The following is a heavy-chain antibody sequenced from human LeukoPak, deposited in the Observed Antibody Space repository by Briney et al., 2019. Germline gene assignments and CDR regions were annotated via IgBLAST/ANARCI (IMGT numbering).Heavy chain of an antibody. CDR1: GYTFTGYY. CDR2: INPNSGGT. V-gene: IGHV1-2*02. D-gene: IGHD3-22*01. J-gene: IGHJ6*03. CDR3: ARDLHYYDSSGYYYPIGLIGYYYYMDV. Sequence: ASVKVSCKASGYTFTGYYMHWVRQAPGQGLEWMGWINPNSGGTNYAQKFQGRVTMTRDTSISTAYMELSRLRSDDTAVYYCARDLHYYDSSGYYYPIGLIGYYYYMDVWGKGTTVTVSS.